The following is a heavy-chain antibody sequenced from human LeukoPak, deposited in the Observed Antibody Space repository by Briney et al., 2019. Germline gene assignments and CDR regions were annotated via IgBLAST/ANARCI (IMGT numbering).Heavy chain of an antibody. V-gene: IGHV4-38-2*02. CDR1: GYSISSGYY. CDR3: ASADVDTAMVDY. Sequence: SETLSLTCTVSGYSISSGYYWGWIRQPPGKGLEWIGSIYHSGSTYYNPSLKSRVTISVDTSKNQFSLKLSSVTAADTAVYYCASADVDTAMVDYWGQGTLVTVSS. CDR2: IYHSGST. J-gene: IGHJ4*02. D-gene: IGHD5-18*01.